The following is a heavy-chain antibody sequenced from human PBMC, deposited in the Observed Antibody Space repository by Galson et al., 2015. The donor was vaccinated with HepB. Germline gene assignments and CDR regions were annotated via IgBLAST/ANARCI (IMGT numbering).Heavy chain of an antibody. CDR1: GFTFSSYA. J-gene: IGHJ4*02. CDR2: ISYDGSNK. CDR3: ANLRLGGDLIDY. V-gene: IGHV3-30-3*01. Sequence: SLRLSCAASGFTFSSYAMHWVRQAPGKGLGWVAVISYDGSNKYYADSVKGRFTISRDNSKNTLYLQMNSLRAEDTAVYYCANLRLGGDLIDYWGQGTLVTVSS. D-gene: IGHD2-21*01.